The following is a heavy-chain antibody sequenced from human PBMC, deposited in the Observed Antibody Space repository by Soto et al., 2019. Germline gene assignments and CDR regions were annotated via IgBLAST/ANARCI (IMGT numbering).Heavy chain of an antibody. D-gene: IGHD1-1*01. V-gene: IGHV4-4*07. Sequence: KTSGTLSLTCTVSGASISGYYWSWIRKSAGKGLEWIGRIYATGTTDYNPSLKSRVMMSVDTSKKQFSLRLRSVTAADTAVYYCVRDGTKTLRDWFDPWGQGISVTVSS. CDR3: VRDGTKTLRDWFDP. CDR2: IYATGTT. CDR1: GASISGYY. J-gene: IGHJ5*02.